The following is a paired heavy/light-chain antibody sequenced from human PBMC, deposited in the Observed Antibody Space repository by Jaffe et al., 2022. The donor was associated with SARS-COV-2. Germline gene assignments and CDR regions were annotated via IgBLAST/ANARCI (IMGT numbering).Heavy chain of an antibody. CDR2: ISGYNGNT. CDR1: GYIFSSYA. CDR3: ARGMGTTADFDY. Sequence: QVQLLQSGAEVKKPGASVKVSCKASGYIFSSYAISWVRQAPGQGLEWMGWISGYNGNTGYAQNFQGRVTMTTDTSTDTTYMDLRSLRSDDTAVYYCARGMGTTADFDYWGQGTLVTVSS. J-gene: IGHJ4*02. D-gene: IGHD4-17*01. V-gene: IGHV1-18*01.
Light chain of an antibody. Sequence: SSELTQDPAVSVALGQTVKITCQGDSLRTQYASWYQQKPGQAPVLVIYGKNKRPSGIPDRFSGSSSGNTASMTITGAQAEDEADYYCNSRASSGNPVVFGGGTKLTVL. V-gene: IGLV3-19*01. CDR2: GKN. CDR1: SLRTQY. J-gene: IGLJ2*01. CDR3: NSRASSGNPVV.